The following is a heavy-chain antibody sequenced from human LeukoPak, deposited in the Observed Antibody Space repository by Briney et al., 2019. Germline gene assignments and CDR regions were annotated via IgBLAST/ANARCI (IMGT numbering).Heavy chain of an antibody. CDR2: IIPIFGTA. V-gene: IGHV1-69*01. D-gene: IGHD2-15*01. CDR1: GGTFSSYA. CDR3: ARVAGRCSGGSCYWYWFDP. Sequence: SVKVSCKASGGTFSSYAISWVRQAPGQGLEWMGGIIPIFGTANYAQKFQGRVTITADESTSTAYMELSGLRSEDTAVYYCARVAGRCSGGSCYWYWFDPWGQGTLVTVSS. J-gene: IGHJ5*02.